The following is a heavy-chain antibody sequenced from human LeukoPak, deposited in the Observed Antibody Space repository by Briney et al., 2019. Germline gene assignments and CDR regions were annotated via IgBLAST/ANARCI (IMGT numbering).Heavy chain of an antibody. V-gene: IGHV4-39*01. CDR1: GGSFSGYY. Sequence: SETLSLTCTVSGGSFSGYYWNWIRQPPGKGLEWIGSIYYSGSTYYNPSLKSRVTISVDTSKNQFSLKLSSVTAADTAVYYCARLGRSSAHWRYYYYYMDVWGKGTTVTVSS. CDR2: IYYSGST. CDR3: ARLGRSSAHWRYYYYYMDV. J-gene: IGHJ6*03. D-gene: IGHD3-22*01.